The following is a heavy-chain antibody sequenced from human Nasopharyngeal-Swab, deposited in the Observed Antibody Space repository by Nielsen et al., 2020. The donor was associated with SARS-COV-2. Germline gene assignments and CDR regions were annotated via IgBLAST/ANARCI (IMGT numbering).Heavy chain of an antibody. CDR1: GGSISSYY. J-gene: IGHJ4*02. V-gene: IGHV4-59*01. Sequence: SETLSLTCTVSGGSISSYYWSWIRQPPGKGLEWIGYIYSSGSTNYNPSLKKRVTISVDTSKNQSSLKLSSVTAADTAVYYRARGFDYWGQGTLVTVSS. CDR3: ARGFDY. CDR2: IYSSGST.